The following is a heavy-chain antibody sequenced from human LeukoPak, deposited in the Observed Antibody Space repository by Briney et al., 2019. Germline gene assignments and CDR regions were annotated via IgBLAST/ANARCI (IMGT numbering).Heavy chain of an antibody. Sequence: GGSLRLSCAASGFTFSSYSMYWVPQAPGKGLECVSSISSSSSYIYYADSVKGRFTISRDNAKNSLYLQMNSLRAEDTAVYYCARGAFAGGYFDYWGQGTLVTVSS. CDR3: ARGAFAGGYFDY. D-gene: IGHD6-13*01. CDR1: GFTFSSYS. V-gene: IGHV3-21*01. J-gene: IGHJ4*02. CDR2: ISSSSSYI.